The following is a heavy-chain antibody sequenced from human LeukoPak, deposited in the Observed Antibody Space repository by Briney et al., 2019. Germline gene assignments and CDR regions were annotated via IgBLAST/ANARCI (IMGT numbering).Heavy chain of an antibody. CDR3: ARDICSDGVCYYGMDV. CDR1: GFTFSSYS. D-gene: IGHD2-8*01. V-gene: IGHV3-21*06. J-gene: IGHJ6*02. Sequence: GGSLRLSCAASGFTFSSYSMNWVRQAPGKGLEWVSSISSSSSFIYYTDSVKGRFTISRGNAKNSLYLQMNSLRAEDTAVYYCARDICSDGVCYYGMDVWGQGTTVTVSS. CDR2: ISSSSSFI.